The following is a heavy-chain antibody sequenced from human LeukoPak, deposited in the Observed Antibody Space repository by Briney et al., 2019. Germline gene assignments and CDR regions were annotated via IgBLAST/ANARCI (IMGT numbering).Heavy chain of an antibody. D-gene: IGHD3-22*01. J-gene: IGHJ4*02. CDR2: IYSGGST. V-gene: IGHV3-53*01. CDR1: GFIFGDDW. Sequence: PGGSLRLSCAASGFIFGDDWMSWVRQAPGKGLEWVSVIYSGGSTYYADSVKGRFTISRDNSKNTLYLQMNSLRAEDTAVYYCAIVVIPQWYFDYWGQGTLVTVSS. CDR3: AIVVIPQWYFDY.